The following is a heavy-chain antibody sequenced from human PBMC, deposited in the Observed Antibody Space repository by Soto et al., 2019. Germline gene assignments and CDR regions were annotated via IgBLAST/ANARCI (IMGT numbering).Heavy chain of an antibody. CDR2: IYSGGST. CDR3: ARDTWAADY. V-gene: IGHV3-66*01. Sequence: GRSLRLSCAASGFTVSTKYMSWVRQAPGKGLEWVSVIYSGGSTFYADSVRGRFTISRDNSKNTVNLQMNSLRAEDTAVYYCARDTWAADYWGQGTLVTVSS. CDR1: GFTVSTKY. J-gene: IGHJ4*02. D-gene: IGHD7-27*01.